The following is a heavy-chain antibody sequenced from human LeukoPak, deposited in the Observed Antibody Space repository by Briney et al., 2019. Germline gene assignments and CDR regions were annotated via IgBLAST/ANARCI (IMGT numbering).Heavy chain of an antibody. CDR1: GYTLTELS. J-gene: IGHJ4*02. D-gene: IGHD6-6*01. Sequence: GASVKVSCKVSGYTLTELSMHWVRQAPGKGLEWMGGFDPEDGETIYAQKFQGRVTMTEDTSTDTAYMELSSLRSEDTAVYYCAGGTPAPSKGRASSSSRYYWGQGTLVTVSS. CDR2: FDPEDGET. V-gene: IGHV1-24*01. CDR3: AGGTPAPSKGRASSSSRYY.